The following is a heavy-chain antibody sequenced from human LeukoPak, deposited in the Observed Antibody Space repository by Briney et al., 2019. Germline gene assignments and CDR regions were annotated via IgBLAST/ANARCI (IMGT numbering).Heavy chain of an antibody. CDR3: ARNGNSGYDSLDY. CDR2: IGPTGSDR. Sequence: GGSLRLSCTASGLTFSTSGFNWVRQAPGKGLEWVASIGPTGSDRYHAPSIKGRFTISRDNANNFLYLQMNSLSAEDTAVYYCARNGNSGYDSLDYWGQGTLVTVSS. J-gene: IGHJ4*02. D-gene: IGHD5-12*01. V-gene: IGHV3-21*06. CDR1: GLTFSTSG.